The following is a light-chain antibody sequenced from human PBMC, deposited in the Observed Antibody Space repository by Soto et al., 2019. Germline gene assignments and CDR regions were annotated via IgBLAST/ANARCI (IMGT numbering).Light chain of an antibody. CDR2: AAL. CDR1: QIISTY. J-gene: IGKJ2*01. CDR3: QESFSTLYT. Sequence: DIQMTQSPSSLSASVGDEVTITCRASQIISTYLNWYQQKPGKAPKLLINAALTLQAGVPPRFSASGSGTDFTLTITGLQPEVFATYYCQESFSTLYTFGQGTKVEIK. V-gene: IGKV1-39*01.